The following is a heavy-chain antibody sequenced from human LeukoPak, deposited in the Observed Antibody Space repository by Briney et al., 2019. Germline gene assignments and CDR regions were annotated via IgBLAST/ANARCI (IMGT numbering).Heavy chain of an antibody. D-gene: IGHD6-6*01. CDR2: IYYSGST. V-gene: IGHV4-31*03. CDR3: AREGLAARPVDY. Sequence: SETLSLTCTVSGGSISSGGYYWSWIRQHPGKGLEWIGYIYYSGSTYYNPSLKSRVTISVDTSKNQFSLKLSSVTAADTAVYYCAREGLAARPVDYWGQGTLVTVSS. CDR1: GGSISSGGYY. J-gene: IGHJ4*02.